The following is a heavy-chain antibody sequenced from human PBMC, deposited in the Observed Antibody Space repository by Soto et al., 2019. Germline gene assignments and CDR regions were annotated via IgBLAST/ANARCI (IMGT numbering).Heavy chain of an antibody. Sequence: QVQLQESGPGLVKPSETLSLTCTVSGGSVSSGSYYWSWIRQPPGKGLEWIGYIYYSGSTNYNPSLKIRVTISVDTAKNQFSLKLSSVTAADTAVYYCARWYSGSYYFDPRGYFDYWGQGTLVTVSS. CDR3: ARWYSGSYYFDPRGYFDY. CDR2: IYYSGST. J-gene: IGHJ4*02. D-gene: IGHD1-26*01. CDR1: GGSVSSGSYY. V-gene: IGHV4-61*01.